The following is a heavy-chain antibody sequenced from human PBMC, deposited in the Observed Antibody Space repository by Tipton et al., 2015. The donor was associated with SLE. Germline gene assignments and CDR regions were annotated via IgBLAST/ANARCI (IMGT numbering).Heavy chain of an antibody. CDR2: ISHLGIT. CDR1: RGSFTGYQ. CDR3: AREVIVGATKFDY. V-gene: IGHV4-34*01. D-gene: IGHD1-26*01. J-gene: IGHJ4*02. Sequence: TLSLTCAVYRGSFTGYQWTWIRQPPGKGLEWIGEISHLGITKYNPSLKSRVTISLDTSKSQFSLNLTSVTAADTAVYYCAREVIVGATKFDYWGQGALVTGSS.